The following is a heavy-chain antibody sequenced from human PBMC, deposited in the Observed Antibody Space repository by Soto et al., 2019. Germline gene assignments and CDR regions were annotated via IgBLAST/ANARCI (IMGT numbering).Heavy chain of an antibody. CDR2: ISAYNGNT. CDR1: GYTFTSYG. Sequence: ASVKVSCKASGYTFTSYGISWVRQAPGQGLKWMGWISAYNGNTNYAPKLQGRVTMTTDTSTSTAYMELRSMRSDDTAVFYCASFCVPTGAFDVWGQGTMVTVSS. CDR3: ASFCVPTGAFDV. V-gene: IGHV1-18*01. J-gene: IGHJ3*01. D-gene: IGHD3-3*01.